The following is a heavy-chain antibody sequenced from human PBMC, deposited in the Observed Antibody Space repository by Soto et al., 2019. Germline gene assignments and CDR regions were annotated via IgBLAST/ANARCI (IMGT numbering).Heavy chain of an antibody. CDR3: ARWMRSSGSFRAYDI. V-gene: IGHV4-30-2*01. CDR2: ISHSGIA. Sequence: SETRSLTCAASGGSISSGAYSWSWIRQPPGKGLEWIGFISHSGIADYNPCLKSRVTISVDVSKNQFSLRLSSVTAAATCMDFCARWMRSSGSFRAYDIWGQGTMVTFS. J-gene: IGHJ3*02. CDR1: GGSISSGAYS. D-gene: IGHD3-22*01.